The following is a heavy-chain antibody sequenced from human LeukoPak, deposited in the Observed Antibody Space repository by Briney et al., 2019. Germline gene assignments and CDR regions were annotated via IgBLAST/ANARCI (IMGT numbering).Heavy chain of an antibody. J-gene: IGHJ4*02. CDR2: INTGNGNT. CDR1: GYTFTSYA. Sequence: ASVKVSCKTSGYTFTSYAMHWVRQAPGQRLERMGWINTGNGNTKYSEGFQARVTITRDISARTVYMELSGLRSEDTAVYYCARGYSSGWWIDCWGQGTLFTVSS. V-gene: IGHV1-3*04. CDR3: ARGYSSGWWIDC. D-gene: IGHD6-19*01.